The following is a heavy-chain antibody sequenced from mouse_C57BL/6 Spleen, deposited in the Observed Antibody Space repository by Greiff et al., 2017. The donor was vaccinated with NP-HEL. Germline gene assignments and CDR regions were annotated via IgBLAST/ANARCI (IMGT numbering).Heavy chain of an antibody. Sequence: EVQLQESGPGLVKPSQSLSLTCSVTGYSITSGYYWNWIRQFPGNKLEWMGYISYDGSNNYNPSLKNRISITRDTSKNQFFLKLNSVTTEDTATYYCAREGSYGYFDVWGTGTTVTVSS. CDR1: GYSITSGYY. V-gene: IGHV3-6*01. CDR3: AREGSYGYFDV. J-gene: IGHJ1*03. CDR2: ISYDGSN. D-gene: IGHD1-1*01.